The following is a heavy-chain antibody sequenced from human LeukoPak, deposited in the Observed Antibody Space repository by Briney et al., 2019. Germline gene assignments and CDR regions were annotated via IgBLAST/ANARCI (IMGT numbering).Heavy chain of an antibody. V-gene: IGHV3-74*01. Sequence: PGGSLRLSCAASGFTFSSYWMHWVRQAPGKGLVWVSRINSDGSSTSYADSVKGRFTISRDNAKNSLYLQMNSLRAEDTALYYCARGAAARQKEDYYYYMDVWGKGTTVTVSS. J-gene: IGHJ6*03. CDR1: GFTFSSYW. D-gene: IGHD6-13*01. CDR2: INSDGSST. CDR3: ARGAAARQKEDYYYYMDV.